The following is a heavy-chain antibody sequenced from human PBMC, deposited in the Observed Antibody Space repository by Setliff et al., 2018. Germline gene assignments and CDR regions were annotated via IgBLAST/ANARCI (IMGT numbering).Heavy chain of an antibody. CDR1: GYTFTDYY. J-gene: IGHJ6*03. CDR2: VDPEDGET. V-gene: IGHV1-69-2*01. Sequence: ASVKVSCKASGYTFTDYYMHWVQQAPGKGLEWMGRVDPEDGETIYAEKLQGRVTITADTSTDTAYMELSSRRSEDTAVYYCATAYYYGSGYYYYYMDVWGKGTTVTVSS. D-gene: IGHD3-10*01. CDR3: ATAYYYGSGYYYYYMDV.